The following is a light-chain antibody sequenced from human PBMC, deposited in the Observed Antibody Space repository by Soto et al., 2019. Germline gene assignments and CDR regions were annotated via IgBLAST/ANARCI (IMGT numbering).Light chain of an antibody. CDR3: QQSYSTPYT. J-gene: IGKJ2*01. CDR2: AAS. V-gene: IGKV1-39*01. Sequence: DIQMTQSPSSLSASVGDRVTITCRASQSISSYLNWYQQKPGKAPKLLIYAASSLQSRVPSRFSGSGSGTAFTLPISSLQPEDFATYYCQQSYSTPYTFGQGTKLEIX. CDR1: QSISSY.